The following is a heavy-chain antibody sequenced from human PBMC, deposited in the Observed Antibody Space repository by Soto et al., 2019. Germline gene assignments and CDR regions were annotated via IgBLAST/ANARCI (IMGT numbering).Heavy chain of an antibody. Sequence: SETLSLTCTVSGDSIGGVGYWSWIRPFPGRGLEWIGCISSSGSTYYNPALNNRISLSPDTSQNQFSLKLLSVTAADTAIYYCARSGGTGIVIPSHWFDPWGQGTLVTVSS. J-gene: IGHJ5*02. CDR1: GDSIGGVGY. CDR3: ARSGGTGIVIPSHWFDP. V-gene: IGHV4-31*03. CDR2: ISSSGST. D-gene: IGHD3-16*02.